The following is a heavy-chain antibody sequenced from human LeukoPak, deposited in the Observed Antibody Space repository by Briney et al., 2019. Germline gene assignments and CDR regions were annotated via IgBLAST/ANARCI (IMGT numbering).Heavy chain of an antibody. V-gene: IGHV4-34*01. Sequence: SETLSLTCAVYGGSFSGYYWSWIRQPPGKGLEWIGEINHSGSTNYNPSLKSRVTISVDTSKNQFSLKLSSVTAADTAVYYCARPGGYSSGWSGGYFDYWGQGTLVTVSS. J-gene: IGHJ4*02. CDR1: GGSFSGYY. CDR2: INHSGST. CDR3: ARPGGYSSGWSGGYFDY. D-gene: IGHD6-19*01.